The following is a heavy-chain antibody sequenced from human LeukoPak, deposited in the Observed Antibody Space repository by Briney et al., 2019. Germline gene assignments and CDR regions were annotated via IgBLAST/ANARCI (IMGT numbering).Heavy chain of an antibody. J-gene: IGHJ6*03. CDR2: IRSKAYGGTT. CDR1: GFTFGDYA. Sequence: GGSLRLSCTASGFTFGDYAMSWVRQAPGKGLEWVGFIRSKAYGGTTEYAASVKGRFTISRDDSKSIAYLQMNSLKTEDTAVYYCTSYSGSYMMGAYYYYMDVWGKGTTVTISS. V-gene: IGHV3-49*04. D-gene: IGHD3-10*01. CDR3: TSYSGSYMMGAYYYYMDV.